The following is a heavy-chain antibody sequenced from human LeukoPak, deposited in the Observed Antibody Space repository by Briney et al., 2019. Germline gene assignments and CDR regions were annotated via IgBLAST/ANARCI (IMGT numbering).Heavy chain of an antibody. CDR3: ARDRLGGFDN. J-gene: IGHJ4*02. CDR2: IFHSGGT. V-gene: IGHV4-38-2*02. CDR1: GDSITTDYY. Sequence: SETLSLTCSVSGDSITTDYYWGWIRQPPGKGLEWIASIFHSGGTYYNPSLKSRLTISVDTSKNQFSLKLTSLTAADTAVYYCARDRLGGFDNWGQGTLVTVSS. D-gene: IGHD2-15*01.